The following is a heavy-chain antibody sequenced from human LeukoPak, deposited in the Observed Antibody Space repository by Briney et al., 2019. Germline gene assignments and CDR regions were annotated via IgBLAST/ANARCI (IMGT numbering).Heavy chain of an antibody. Sequence: SETLSLTCTVSGGSMSAYYWTWFRQPSGKGLEWIGYIYYSGSANYNPSLRSRVTISVDTSNNQFSLKLTSVTAADTAVYYCATIAGSSSYWGQGTLVTVSS. D-gene: IGHD6-6*01. CDR3: ATIAGSSSY. CDR2: IYYSGSA. J-gene: IGHJ4*02. CDR1: GGSMSAYY. V-gene: IGHV4-59*08.